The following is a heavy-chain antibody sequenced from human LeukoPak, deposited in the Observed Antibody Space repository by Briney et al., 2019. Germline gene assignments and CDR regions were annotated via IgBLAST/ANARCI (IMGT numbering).Heavy chain of an antibody. Sequence: PGGSLRLSCAASGFTFSSYAMSWVRQAPGKGLEWVSAISGSGGSTYYADSVKGRFTISRDNSKNTLYLQMNSLRAEDTAVYYCAKDLTRYCSSTSCYASRSPFDPWGQGTLVTVSS. D-gene: IGHD2-2*01. CDR2: ISGSGGST. CDR3: AKDLTRYCSSTSCYASRSPFDP. CDR1: GFTFSSYA. J-gene: IGHJ5*02. V-gene: IGHV3-23*01.